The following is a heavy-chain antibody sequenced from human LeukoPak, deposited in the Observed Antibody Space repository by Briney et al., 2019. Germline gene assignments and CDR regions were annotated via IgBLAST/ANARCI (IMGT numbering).Heavy chain of an antibody. CDR2: IYHSGST. J-gene: IGHJ4*02. CDR3: ARVVGGAYPWFDY. V-gene: IGHV4-30-2*01. D-gene: IGHD3-16*01. CDR1: GGSISSGGYF. Sequence: PSETLSLTCAVSGGSISSGGYFWSWIRQPPGKGLEWIGYIYHSGSTYYNPSLKSRVTISVDRSKNQFSLKLSSVTAADTAVYYCARVVGGAYPWFDYWGQGTLVTVSS.